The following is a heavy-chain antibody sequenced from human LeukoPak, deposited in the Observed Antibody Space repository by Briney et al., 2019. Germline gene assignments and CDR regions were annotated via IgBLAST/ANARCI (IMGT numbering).Heavy chain of an antibody. V-gene: IGHV3-23*01. CDR2: ISGRGVGT. CDR1: GFTFSSYA. J-gene: IGHJ3*02. CDR3: AKVNTATYIIRDAFDI. Sequence: PGGSLRLSCAASGFTFSSYAMSWVRQAPGKGLEWVSAISGRGVGTYYAGSVKGRFTISRDNSKNTLYLQMNSLRAEDTAVYYCAKVNTATYIIRDAFDIWGQGTMVAVSS. D-gene: IGHD2-15*01.